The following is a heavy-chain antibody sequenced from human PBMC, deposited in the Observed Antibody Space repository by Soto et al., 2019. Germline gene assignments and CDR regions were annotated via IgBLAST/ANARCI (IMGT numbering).Heavy chain of an antibody. J-gene: IGHJ4*02. CDR1: GYTFTGYY. Sequence: ASVKVSCKASGYTFTGYYMHWVRQAPGQGLEWMGWINPNSGGTNYAQKFQGRVAMTRDTSISTAYMELSRLRSDDTAVYYCARDFSSSDSWLDYWGQGTLVTVSS. D-gene: IGHD6-19*01. V-gene: IGHV1-2*02. CDR3: ARDFSSSDSWLDY. CDR2: INPNSGGT.